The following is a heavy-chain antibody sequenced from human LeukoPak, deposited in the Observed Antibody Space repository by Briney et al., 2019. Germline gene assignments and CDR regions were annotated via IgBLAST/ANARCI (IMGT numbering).Heavy chain of an antibody. J-gene: IGHJ4*02. D-gene: IGHD3-10*01. CDR1: ADSMRDHF. CDR2: IYYRETT. Sequence: SETLSLTCTVSADSMRDHFWSWIRQPPGKGLEWIGYIYYRETTNYNPSLQSRVTISVDTSKNQFSLNLSSVTAADTAVYYCARYGSGTYPRFDYWGRGTLVTVSS. CDR3: ARYGSGTYPRFDY. V-gene: IGHV4-59*08.